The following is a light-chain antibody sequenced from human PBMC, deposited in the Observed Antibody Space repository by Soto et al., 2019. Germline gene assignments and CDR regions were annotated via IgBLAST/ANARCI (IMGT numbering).Light chain of an antibody. Sequence: EIVLTQSPGTLSLSPGERATLSCRASQSVSSNNLAWYQQRPGQAPRLLIYGASRRATGIPDRFGGSGSGTDFTLTISRLEPEDFAVYYCQQYGTSFLNFRDGTKVNIK. CDR2: GAS. V-gene: IGKV3-20*01. CDR1: QSVSSNN. CDR3: QQYGTSFLN. J-gene: IGKJ4*01.